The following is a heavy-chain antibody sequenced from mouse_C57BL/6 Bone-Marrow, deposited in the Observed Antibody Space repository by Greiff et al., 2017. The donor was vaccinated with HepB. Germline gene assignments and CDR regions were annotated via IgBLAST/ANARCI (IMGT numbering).Heavy chain of an antibody. CDR1: GYTFTDYE. V-gene: IGHV1-15*01. CDR3: TKVYDGYYGRFAY. J-gene: IGHJ3*01. Sequence: QVQLQQSGAELVRPGASVTLSCKASGYTFTDYEMHWVKQTPVHGLEWIGAIDPETGGTAYNQKFKGKAILTADKSSSTAYMELRSLTSEDSAVYYCTKVYDGYYGRFAYWGQGTLVTVSA. CDR2: IDPETGGT. D-gene: IGHD2-3*01.